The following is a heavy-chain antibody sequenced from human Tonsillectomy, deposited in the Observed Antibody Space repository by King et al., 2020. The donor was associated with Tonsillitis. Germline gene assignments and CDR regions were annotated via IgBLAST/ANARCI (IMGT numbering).Heavy chain of an antibody. D-gene: IGHD6-13*01. Sequence: VQLVESGGGLVQPGGSLRLSCAASGFTFSSYAMSWVRQAPGKGLEWVSAISGSGGSTYYADSVKGRFTISRDNSKNTLYLQMNSLRAEDTAVYYCAKVNGVIAAAGTLGYFDSWGQRTLVTVSS. CDR2: ISGSGGST. V-gene: IGHV3-23*04. J-gene: IGHJ4*02. CDR1: GFTFSSYA. CDR3: AKVNGVIAAAGTLGYFDS.